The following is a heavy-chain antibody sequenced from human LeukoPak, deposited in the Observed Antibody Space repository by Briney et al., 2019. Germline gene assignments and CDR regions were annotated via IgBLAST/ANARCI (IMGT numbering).Heavy chain of an antibody. D-gene: IGHD6-13*01. V-gene: IGHV4-39*07. CDR2: IYYSGST. CDR3: ARDSSSSWWRHWFPDY. J-gene: IGHJ4*02. CDR1: GGSISSSSYY. Sequence: PSETLSLTCTVSGGSISSSSYYWGWIRQPPGKGLEWIGSIYYSGSTYYNPSLKSRVTISVDTSKNQFSLKLSSVTAADTAVYYCARDSSSSWWRHWFPDYWGQGTLVTVSS.